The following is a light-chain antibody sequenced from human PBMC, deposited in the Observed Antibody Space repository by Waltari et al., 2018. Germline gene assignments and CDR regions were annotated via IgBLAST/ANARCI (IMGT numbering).Light chain of an antibody. CDR2: EAT. V-gene: IGLV2-23*01. CDR1: ISDDGSYPL. Sequence: QSALTQPASVSGSPGQSITISCPGAISDDGSYPLVPWYQQHPGQAPKPMVYEATKRPSGVCNGVSGSKSGNTASLTISGLQAEDEGDYYCCSYAGSTTALVFGGGTKLTVL. CDR3: CSYAGSTTALV. J-gene: IGLJ3*02.